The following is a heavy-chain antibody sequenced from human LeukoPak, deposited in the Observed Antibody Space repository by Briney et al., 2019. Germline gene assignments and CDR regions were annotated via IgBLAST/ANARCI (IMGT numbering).Heavy chain of an antibody. CDR2: IRYDGSNK. CDR3: ARGPPYTSTRYNWFDP. D-gene: IGHD3-16*01. CDR1: GFTFSSYG. J-gene: IGHJ5*02. V-gene: IGHV3-30*02. Sequence: PGGSLRLSCAASGFTFSSYGMHWVRQAPGKGLEWVAFIRYDGSNKYYAHSVKGRFTISRDNAKNSLSLQMNSLRVEDTAVYYCARGPPYTSTRYNWFDPWGQGTLVTVSS.